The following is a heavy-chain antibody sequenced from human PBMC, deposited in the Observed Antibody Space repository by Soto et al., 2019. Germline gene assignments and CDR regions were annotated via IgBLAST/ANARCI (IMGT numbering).Heavy chain of an antibody. Sequence: SETLSLTSTVYGGSFSGDYRRWIRQPPGKGLEWIGEINHSGSTNYNPSLKSRVTISVDTSKNQFSLKLSSVTAADTAVYYCASGYYDYIWGSYRFHNYWGQGTLVTVSS. CDR3: ASGYYDYIWGSYRFHNY. CDR2: INHSGST. CDR1: GGSFSGDY. V-gene: IGHV4-34*01. D-gene: IGHD3-16*02. J-gene: IGHJ4*02.